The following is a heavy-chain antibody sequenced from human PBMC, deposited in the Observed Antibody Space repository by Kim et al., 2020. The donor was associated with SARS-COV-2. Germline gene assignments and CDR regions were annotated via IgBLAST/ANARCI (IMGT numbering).Heavy chain of an antibody. D-gene: IGHD2-21*02. Sequence: CVKGRFTIYRDNSENTLYLPMSSLRAEDTAVYYCAKVEGGMTADNYYFDYWGQGTMVTFSS. CDR3: AKVEGGMTADNYYFDY. J-gene: IGHJ4*02. V-gene: IGHV3-23*01.